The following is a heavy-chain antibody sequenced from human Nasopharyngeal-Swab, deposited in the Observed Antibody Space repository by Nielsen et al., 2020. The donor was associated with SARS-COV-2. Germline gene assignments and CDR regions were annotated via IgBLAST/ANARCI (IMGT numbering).Heavy chain of an antibody. CDR3: TRCGGGCYSGRDY. CDR2: IRSKGNNYAT. D-gene: IGHD2-15*01. V-gene: IGHV3-73*01. Sequence: EFLKISCAASGFTFSYSAIHWVRQASGEGLEWVARIRSKGNNYATAYAASVKGRFTIFRDDPTNTAFLQMNSLKTEDTAVYYCTRCGGGCYSGRDYWGQGTLVTVSS. CDR1: GFTFSYSA. J-gene: IGHJ4*02.